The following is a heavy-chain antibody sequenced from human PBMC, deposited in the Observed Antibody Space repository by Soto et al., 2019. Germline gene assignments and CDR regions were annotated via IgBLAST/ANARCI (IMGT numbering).Heavy chain of an antibody. CDR1: GGSISSGGYY. D-gene: IGHD3-3*01. CDR3: ARLPYDPYYDFWRGYYTGMSWFDP. V-gene: IGHV4-31*03. J-gene: IGHJ5*02. CDR2: IYYSGST. Sequence: PSETLSLTCTVSGGSISSGGYYWSWIRQHPGKGLEWIGYIYYSGSTYYNPSLKSRVTISVDTSKNQFSLKLSSVTAADTAVYYCARLPYDPYYDFWRGYYTGMSWFDPWGQGTLVTVSS.